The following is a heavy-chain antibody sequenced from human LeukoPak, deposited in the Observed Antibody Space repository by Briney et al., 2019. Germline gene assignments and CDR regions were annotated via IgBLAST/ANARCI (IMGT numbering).Heavy chain of an antibody. V-gene: IGHV3-11*01. D-gene: IGHD5-12*01. Sequence: GGSLRLSCAAPGFTFSDYYMSWIRQAPGKGLEWVSYISSSGSTKYYVDSVKGRFTISRDNAKNSLYLQMNSLRAEDKAVYYCARFESRGYDSDYYFDYWSQGTLVTGSS. CDR2: ISSSGSTK. CDR3: ARFESRGYDSDYYFDY. J-gene: IGHJ4*02. CDR1: GFTFSDYY.